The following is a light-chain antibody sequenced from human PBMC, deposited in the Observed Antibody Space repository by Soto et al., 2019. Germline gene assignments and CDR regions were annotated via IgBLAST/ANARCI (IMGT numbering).Light chain of an antibody. CDR3: VQRSTWPWT. J-gene: IGKJ1*01. CDR2: DTF. Sequence: IVLTQSPATLSLSPGARATLSCRAGQSVSNYLAWYQQKPGQAPRLLIYDTFNRATCIPARFSGSGSGTDFTLNLSSLEPEDLAVYFCVQRSTWPWTSGQGTKVESK. V-gene: IGKV3-11*01. CDR1: QSVSNY.